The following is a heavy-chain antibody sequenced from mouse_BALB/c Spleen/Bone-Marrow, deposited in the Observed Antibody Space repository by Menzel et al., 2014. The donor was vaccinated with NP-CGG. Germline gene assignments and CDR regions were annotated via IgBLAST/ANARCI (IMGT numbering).Heavy chain of an antibody. D-gene: IGHD2-3*01. CDR1: GFDFSGFW. CDR2: FNPDSSTI. V-gene: IGHV4-1*02. CDR3: ARLGYYGGFAY. Sequence: EVQRVESGGGLVQPGGSLKLSCAASGFDFSGFWMGWVRQAPGKGLEWIGEFNPDSSTINYTPSLKDGFIISRDNAKNTLYLQMSKVRSEDTALYYCARLGYYGGFAYWGQGTLVTVSA. J-gene: IGHJ3*01.